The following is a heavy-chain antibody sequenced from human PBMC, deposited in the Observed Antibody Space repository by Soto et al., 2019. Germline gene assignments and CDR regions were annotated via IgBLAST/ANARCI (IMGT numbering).Heavy chain of an antibody. CDR3: ARYCAGDCYRGFDT. Sequence: EVQLLESGGGLVQPGGSLRLSCAASGFTFNNYVMTWVRQTPGKGLDWVSLVTANSGVIYYADSVKGRFTVSRINSKNTLYLKRKSLRAEDTGLYYCARYCAGDCYRGFDTWGQGTLVTVSS. V-gene: IGHV3-23*01. CDR1: GFTFNNYV. D-gene: IGHD2-21*02. CDR2: VTANSGVI. J-gene: IGHJ4*02.